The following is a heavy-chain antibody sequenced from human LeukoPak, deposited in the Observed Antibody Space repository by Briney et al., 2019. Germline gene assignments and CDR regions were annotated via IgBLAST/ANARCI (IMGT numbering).Heavy chain of an antibody. CDR2: IYYRGNT. V-gene: IGHV4-59*01. CDR3: TRAASSGPLFTYHMDV. CDR1: GGSISSNY. D-gene: IGHD3-22*01. J-gene: IGHJ6*03. Sequence: SETLSLTCTVSGGSISSNYWSWIRQPPGKGLEWIGYIYYRGNTKYTPSLKNRVSMSIDTSKNQFSLKLSSVTAADTAVYYCTRAASSGPLFTYHMDVWGKGTTVTVSS.